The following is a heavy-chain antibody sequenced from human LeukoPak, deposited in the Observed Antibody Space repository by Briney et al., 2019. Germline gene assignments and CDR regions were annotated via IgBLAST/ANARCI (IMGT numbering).Heavy chain of an antibody. CDR1: GFTVSSNY. CDR2: IYSGGST. J-gene: IGHJ3*02. CDR3: AREGCRGTRSHAFDI. Sequence: GSLRLSCAASGFTVSSNYMSWVRQAPGKGLEWVSVIYSGGSTYYADSVKGRFTISRHNSKNTLYLQMNSLRAEDTAVYYCAREGCRGTRSHAFDIWGQGTMVTVSS. D-gene: IGHD1-26*01. V-gene: IGHV3-53*04.